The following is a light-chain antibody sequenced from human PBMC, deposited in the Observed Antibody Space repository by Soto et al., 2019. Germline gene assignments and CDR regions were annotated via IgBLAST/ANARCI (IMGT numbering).Light chain of an antibody. CDR1: QTISGTY. CDR3: QQDGSSPRT. J-gene: IGKJ1*01. V-gene: IGKV3-20*01. Sequence: EIVLTQSPGTLSLSTGERATLSCRASQTISGTYLAWYQQKPGQAPRLLIYGASSRATGIPDRFSGSGSGTDFTLTISRLEPEDFAVYYCQQDGSSPRTFGQGTKVDIK. CDR2: GAS.